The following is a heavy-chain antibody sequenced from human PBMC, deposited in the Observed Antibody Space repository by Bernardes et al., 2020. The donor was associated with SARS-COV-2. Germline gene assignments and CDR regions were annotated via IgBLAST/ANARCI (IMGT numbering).Heavy chain of an antibody. Sequence: GRSRSPSCATTVFTARSYLMRWVRQAPGKGLEWVAHIKGDGSQISPVVSVRGRFTISRDNARNLLYLQMTSLRAEDTAVYYCARIDEVTGRDYWGQGTLVTVSS. D-gene: IGHD6-19*01. J-gene: IGHJ4*02. CDR2: IKGDGSQI. CDR3: ARIDEVTGRDY. V-gene: IGHV3-7*01. CDR1: VFTARSYL.